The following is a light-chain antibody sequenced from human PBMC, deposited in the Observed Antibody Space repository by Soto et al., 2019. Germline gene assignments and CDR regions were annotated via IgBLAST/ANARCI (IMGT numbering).Light chain of an antibody. V-gene: IGLV2-23*01. Sequence: QSVLTQPASVSGSPGQSITISCTGTSSDVGSYDLVSWYQQHPGKAPKLMIYEDTKRPSGVSNRFSGSKSGNTASLTISGLQAEDEADYSCCSYASGFTYVFGTGTKVTV. CDR1: SSDVGSYDL. J-gene: IGLJ1*01. CDR3: CSYASGFTYV. CDR2: EDT.